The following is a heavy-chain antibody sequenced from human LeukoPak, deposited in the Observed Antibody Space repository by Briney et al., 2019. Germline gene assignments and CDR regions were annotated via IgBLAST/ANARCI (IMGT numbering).Heavy chain of an antibody. D-gene: IGHD3-10*01. CDR3: ASGRGLFYYFDY. V-gene: IGHV3-30*04. CDR2: ISYDGSNK. J-gene: IGHJ4*02. Sequence: GGSLRLSCAASGFTFSSYAMHWVRQAPGKGLEWVAVISYDGSNKYYADSVKGRFTISRDNSKNTLYLQMNSLRAEDTAVYYCASGRGLFYYFDYWGQGTLVTVSS. CDR1: GFTFSSYA.